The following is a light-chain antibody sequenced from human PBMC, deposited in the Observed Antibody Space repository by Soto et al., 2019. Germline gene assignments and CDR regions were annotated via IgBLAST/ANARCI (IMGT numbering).Light chain of an antibody. CDR2: GAS. CDR3: QHYNNWPFT. Sequence: EIVMTQSPATLSVSPGERATLSCRASQSISSNLAWYQQKPGQAPRILLYGASTRATGIPATFSGSWSGTEFTLTISSLQSEDFAVYYCQHYNNWPFTFGPGTKVDIK. CDR1: QSISSN. J-gene: IGKJ3*01. V-gene: IGKV3-15*01.